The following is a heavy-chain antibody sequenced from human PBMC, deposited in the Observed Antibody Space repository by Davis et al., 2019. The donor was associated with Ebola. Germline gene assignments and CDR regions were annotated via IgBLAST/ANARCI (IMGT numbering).Heavy chain of an antibody. CDR3: ARGSSDYYGSGSYSNPFNY. CDR2: ITPIFGTA. V-gene: IGHV1-69*13. CDR1: GGTFSRYA. Sequence: AASVKVSCKASGGTFSRYAISWVRQAPGQGLEWMGGITPIFGTANYAQKFQGRVTITADEFTSTSYMELSSLRSEDTAVYYCARGSSDYYGSGSYSNPFNYWGQGTLVTVSS. D-gene: IGHD3-10*01. J-gene: IGHJ4*02.